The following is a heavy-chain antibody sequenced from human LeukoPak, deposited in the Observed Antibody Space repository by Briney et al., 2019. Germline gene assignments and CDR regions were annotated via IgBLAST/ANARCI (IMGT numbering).Heavy chain of an antibody. Sequence: GGSLRLSCAASGFTFSSYAMHWVRQAPGKGLEWVAVISYDGSNKYYADSVKGRFTISRDNSKNTLYLQMNSLRAEDTAVYYCAGDRQLHYDFWSGHFDYWGQGTLVTVSS. J-gene: IGHJ4*02. CDR2: ISYDGSNK. D-gene: IGHD3-3*01. CDR1: GFTFSSYA. CDR3: AGDRQLHYDFWSGHFDY. V-gene: IGHV3-30-3*01.